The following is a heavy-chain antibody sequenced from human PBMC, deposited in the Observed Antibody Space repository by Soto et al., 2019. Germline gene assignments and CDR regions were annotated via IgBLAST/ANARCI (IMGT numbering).Heavy chain of an antibody. D-gene: IGHD6-19*01. CDR1: GFTFSSYA. V-gene: IGHV3-23*01. CDR3: AKGRLKYYYYYGMDV. CDR2: ISGSGGST. Sequence: EVQLLESGGGLVQPGGSLRLSCAASGFTFSSYAMSGVRQAPGKGLEWVSAISGSGGSTYYADSVKGRFTISRDNSKNTLYLQMNSLRAEDTAVYYCAKGRLKYYYYYGMDVWGQGTTVTVSS. J-gene: IGHJ6*02.